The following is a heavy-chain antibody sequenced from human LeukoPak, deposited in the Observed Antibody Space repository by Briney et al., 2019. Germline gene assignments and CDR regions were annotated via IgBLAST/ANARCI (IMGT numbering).Heavy chain of an antibody. CDR2: INPNSGGT. V-gene: IGHV1-2*02. J-gene: IGHJ3*02. D-gene: IGHD7-27*01. Sequence: GASVKVSCKASGYTFTSYGISWVRQAPGQGLEWMGWINPNSGGTNYAQKFQGRVTMTRDTSISTAYMELSRLRSDDTAVYYCAGLLGTEEFDAFDIWGQGTMVTVSS. CDR1: GYTFTSYG. CDR3: AGLLGTEEFDAFDI.